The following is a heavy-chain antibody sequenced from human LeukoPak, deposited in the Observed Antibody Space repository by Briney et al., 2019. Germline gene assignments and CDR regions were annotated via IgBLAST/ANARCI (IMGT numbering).Heavy chain of an antibody. CDR3: ARDGGGTGDY. Sequence: PGGSLRLSCAASGFTFSSYAMSWVRQAPGKGLEWVSAISGSGGSTYYADSVKGRFTISRDNAKNSLYLQMNSLRAEDTAVYYCARDGGGTGDYWGQGTLVTVSS. CDR1: GFTFSSYA. CDR2: ISGSGGST. V-gene: IGHV3-23*01. J-gene: IGHJ4*02. D-gene: IGHD3-16*01.